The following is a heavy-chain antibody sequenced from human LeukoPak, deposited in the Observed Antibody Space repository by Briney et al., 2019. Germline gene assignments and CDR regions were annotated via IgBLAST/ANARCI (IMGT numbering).Heavy chain of an antibody. J-gene: IGHJ3*02. V-gene: IGHV4-30-4*08. CDR1: GGSISSGDYY. CDR3: ASRGPKDIVVVPAAPWAFDI. CDR2: IYYSGST. Sequence: PSQTLSLTCTVSGGSISSGDYYWSWIRQPPGKGLEWIGYIYYSGSTYYNPSLKSRVTISVDTSKNQFSLKLSSVTAADTAVYYCASRGPKDIVVVPAAPWAFDIWGQGTMVTVSS. D-gene: IGHD2-2*01.